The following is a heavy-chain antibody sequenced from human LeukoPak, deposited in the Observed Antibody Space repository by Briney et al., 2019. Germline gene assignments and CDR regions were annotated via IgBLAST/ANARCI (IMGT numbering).Heavy chain of an antibody. V-gene: IGHV1-8*01. CDR2: MNPNSGNT. CDR1: GYTFTSYD. D-gene: IGHD1-1*01. J-gene: IGHJ4*02. CDR3: ARWSTGTTGFDY. Sequence: ASVKVSCKASGYTFTSYDINWVRQATGQGLEWMGWMNPNSGNTGYAQKFQGRVTMTRNTPISTAYMELSSLRSEDTAVYYCARWSTGTTGFDYWGQGTLVTVSS.